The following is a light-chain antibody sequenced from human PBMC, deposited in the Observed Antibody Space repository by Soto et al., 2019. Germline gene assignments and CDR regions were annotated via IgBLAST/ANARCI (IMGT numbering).Light chain of an antibody. V-gene: IGLV4-69*01. CDR2: LSSDGSH. J-gene: IGLJ2*01. Sequence: QLVLTQSPSASASLGASVKLTCTLSSGHSSYAIAWHQQQPEKGPRYLMKLSSDGSHSKGDGIPDRFSGSSSGAERYLTXXXXXSXXXXDYYCQTWDTGARVVFGGGTKLTVL. CDR1: SGHSSYA. CDR3: QTWDTGARVV.